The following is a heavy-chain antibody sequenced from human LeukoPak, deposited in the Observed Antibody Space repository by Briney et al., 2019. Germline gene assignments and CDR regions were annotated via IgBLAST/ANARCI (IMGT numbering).Heavy chain of an antibody. Sequence: ASVKVSCKASGYTFTSYGISWVRQAPGQGLEWMGWISAYNGNTNYAQKLQGRVTMTTDTSTSTAYMELRSLRSDDTAVYYCARSSYYYDSSGYYPHDAFDIWGQGTMVTASS. CDR2: ISAYNGNT. V-gene: IGHV1-18*01. CDR1: GYTFTSYG. CDR3: ARSSYYYDSSGYYPHDAFDI. D-gene: IGHD3-22*01. J-gene: IGHJ3*02.